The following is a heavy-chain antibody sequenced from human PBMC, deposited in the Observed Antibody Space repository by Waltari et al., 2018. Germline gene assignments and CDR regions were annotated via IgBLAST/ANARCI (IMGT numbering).Heavy chain of an antibody. CDR1: GIAVSDTH. CDR2: MYPPGSA. CDR3: ATARDEHTAMVYFDN. J-gene: IGHJ4*02. V-gene: IGHV3-66*02. D-gene: IGHD5-18*01. Sequence: EVKLVESGGGLVHPGGSLRLSCVASGIAVSDTHMGWVRQAPGKGLEWVSIMYPPGSAYNADSVEGRFTISRDISKNMVHLQMNRLGLEDSATYYCATARDEHTAMVYFDNWGQGTLVSVSS.